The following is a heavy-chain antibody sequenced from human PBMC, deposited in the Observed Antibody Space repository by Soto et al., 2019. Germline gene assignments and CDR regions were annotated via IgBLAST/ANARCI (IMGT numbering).Heavy chain of an antibody. CDR3: AKDQGDFWSGYYTGFDY. J-gene: IGHJ4*02. D-gene: IGHD3-3*01. V-gene: IGHV3-30*18. CDR1: GFTFSSYG. Sequence: ESGGGVVQPGRSLRLSCAASGFTFSSYGMHWVRQAPGKGLEWVAVISYDGSNKYYADSVKGRFTISRDNSKNTLYLQMNSLRAEDTAVYYCAKDQGDFWSGYYTGFDYWGQGTLVTVSS. CDR2: ISYDGSNK.